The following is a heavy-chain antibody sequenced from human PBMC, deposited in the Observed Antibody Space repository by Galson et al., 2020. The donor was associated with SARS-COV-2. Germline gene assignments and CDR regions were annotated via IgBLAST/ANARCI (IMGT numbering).Heavy chain of an antibody. V-gene: IGHV4-39*07. CDR3: ARGGWLQLQEYDY. J-gene: IGHJ4*02. CDR1: GGSISSSNYY. D-gene: IGHD5-12*01. CDR2: IYYSGST. Sequence: SETLSLTCTVSGGSISSSNYYWGWIRQPPGKGLEWIASIYYSGSTYYNPSLKSRLTISVDTSKNQFSVKLSSVTAADTAVYYCARGGWLQLQEYDYWGQGTLVTVSS.